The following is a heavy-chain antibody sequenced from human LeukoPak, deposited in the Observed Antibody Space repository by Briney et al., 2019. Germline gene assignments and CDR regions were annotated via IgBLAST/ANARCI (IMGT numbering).Heavy chain of an antibody. D-gene: IGHD3-22*01. CDR3: AKDLGYYDSSGYFGY. J-gene: IGHJ4*02. Sequence: PGGSLRLSCAASGFTFSSYAMSWVRQAPGKGLEWVSAISGSGGSTYYADSVKGRFTISRDNSKNTLYLQMISLRAEDTAAYYCAKDLGYYDSSGYFGYWGQGTLVTVSS. CDR2: ISGSGGST. CDR1: GFTFSSYA. V-gene: IGHV3-23*01.